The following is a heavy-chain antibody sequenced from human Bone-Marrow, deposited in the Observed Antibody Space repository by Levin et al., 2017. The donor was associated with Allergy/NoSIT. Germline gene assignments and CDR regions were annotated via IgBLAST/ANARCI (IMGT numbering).Heavy chain of an antibody. Sequence: PGGSLRLSCQTSGYSFTSYWIVWVRQMPGKGLEWMGIIYPSDSDTMYSPSFQGQVTISSDKSISTAFLQWSSLEASDSAIYFCARVSANYYDSSPYYRRFDYWGQGTLVTVSS. CDR3: ARVSANYYDSSPYYRRFDY. J-gene: IGHJ4*02. D-gene: IGHD3-22*01. V-gene: IGHV5-51*01. CDR2: IYPSDSDT. CDR1: GYSFTSYW.